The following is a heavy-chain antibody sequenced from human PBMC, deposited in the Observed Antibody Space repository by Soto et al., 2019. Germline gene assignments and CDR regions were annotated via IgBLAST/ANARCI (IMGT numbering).Heavy chain of an antibody. Sequence: QVQLVQSGAEVKRPGASVTVSCKASGYTFTAYYMHWVRQAPGQGLEWMGWVNPNSGDTNYAQKFQGRVSMTRDTSISTAYMELSGLRSDDTALYYCARDQTTTPYYYDMDVWGQGTTVTVSS. V-gene: IGHV1-2*02. CDR2: VNPNSGDT. D-gene: IGHD1-26*01. J-gene: IGHJ6*02. CDR1: GYTFTAYY. CDR3: ARDQTTTPYYYDMDV.